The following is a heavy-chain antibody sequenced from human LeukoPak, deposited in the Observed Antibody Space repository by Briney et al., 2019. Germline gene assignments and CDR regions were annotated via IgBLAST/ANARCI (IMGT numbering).Heavy chain of an antibody. J-gene: IGHJ4*02. D-gene: IGHD4/OR15-4a*01. CDR1: GFTFYNFA. CDR3: ARDNVIIPDYGGPDFDY. V-gene: IGHV3-23*01. Sequence: GGSLRLSCATSGFTFYNFAMSWVRQAPGKGLEWVSHISGLGEKTYYADSVQGRFTVSRDNSKNTLYLQMNSLRVEGTALYYCARDNVIIPDYGGPDFDYWGQGAQVAVS. CDR2: ISGLGEKT.